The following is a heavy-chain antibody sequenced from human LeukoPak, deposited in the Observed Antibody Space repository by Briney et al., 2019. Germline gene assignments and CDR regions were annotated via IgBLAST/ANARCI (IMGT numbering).Heavy chain of an antibody. CDR2: ISGSGGST. J-gene: IGHJ4*02. V-gene: IGHV3-23*01. D-gene: IGHD2-15*01. CDR3: AKSLGYCSGGSCY. Sequence: GGSLRLSCAVSGFTFSSYAMSWVRQAPGKGLEWVSAISGSGGSTYYADSVKGRFTISRDNSKNTLYLQMNSLRAEDTAVYYCAKSLGYCSGGSCYWGQGTLVTVSS. CDR1: GFTFSSYA.